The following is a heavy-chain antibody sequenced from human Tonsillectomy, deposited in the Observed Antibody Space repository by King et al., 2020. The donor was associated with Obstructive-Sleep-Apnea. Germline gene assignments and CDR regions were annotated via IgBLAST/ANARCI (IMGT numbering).Heavy chain of an antibody. Sequence: QLVQSGAEVRKPGSSVKVSCKDSGDTFSSYAISWVRQAPGQGLEWMGGIIPLLGITNYAQKFQGRVTITAAKSTTTAYMEVSRLTSDDTAVYYCARVEGTTHDAFDIWGQGTMVTVSS. CDR1: GDTFSSYA. V-gene: IGHV1-69*09. CDR2: IIPLLGIT. J-gene: IGHJ3*02. D-gene: IGHD1-7*01. CDR3: ARVEGTTHDAFDI.